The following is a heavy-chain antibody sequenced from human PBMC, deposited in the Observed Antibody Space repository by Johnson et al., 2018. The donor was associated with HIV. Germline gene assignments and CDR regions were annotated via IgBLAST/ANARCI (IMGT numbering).Heavy chain of an antibody. V-gene: IGHV3-30*04. J-gene: IGHJ3*02. CDR3: AGAAIGVLPAGAFDI. CDR1: GFSFSTYT. Sequence: QVQLLESGGGVVQPGRSLRLSCAASGFSFSTYTMHWVRQAPGKGLEWVALISYDGGNKFYKDSVKGRFTISRDNTKKTIHLQMNSLRADETAVYYCAGAAIGVLPAGAFDIWGRGTMVTVSA. D-gene: IGHD2-2*01. CDR2: ISYDGGNK.